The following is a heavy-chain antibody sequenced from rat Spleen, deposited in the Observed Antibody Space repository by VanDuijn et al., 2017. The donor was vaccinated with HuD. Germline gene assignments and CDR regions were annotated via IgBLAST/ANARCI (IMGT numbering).Heavy chain of an antibody. CDR3: ARHNNYDYVMDA. D-gene: IGHD1-10*01. CDR1: GFTFSDYY. V-gene: IGHV5-25*01. Sequence: EVQLVESGGGLVQPGRSLKLSCAASGFTFSDYYMAWVRQAPKKGLEWVASISPSGGSTYYRDSVKGRFTVSRDNAKSTLYLQMDSLRSEDTATYYCARHNNYDYVMDAWGQGASVTVSS. CDR2: ISPSGGST. J-gene: IGHJ4*01.